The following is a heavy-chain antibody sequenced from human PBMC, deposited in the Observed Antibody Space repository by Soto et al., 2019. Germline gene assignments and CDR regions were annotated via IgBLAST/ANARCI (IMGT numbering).Heavy chain of an antibody. Sequence: QVQLVQSGAEVKKPGASVKVSCKASGYTFTSYDINWVRQATGQGLEWMGWMNPNSGNTGYAQKFQGRVTMTRNTSISKAYMELRSMRSEDTAVYYCARGPAMIVVVTSQSFDYWGKGTLVTVSS. CDR3: ARGPAMIVVVTSQSFDY. D-gene: IGHD3-22*01. J-gene: IGHJ4*02. CDR1: GYTFTSYD. CDR2: MNPNSGNT. V-gene: IGHV1-8*01.